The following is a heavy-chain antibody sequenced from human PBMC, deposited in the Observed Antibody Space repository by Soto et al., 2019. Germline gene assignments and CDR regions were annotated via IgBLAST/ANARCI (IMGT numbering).Heavy chain of an antibody. CDR2: MSYDGSN. J-gene: IGHJ3*01. D-gene: IGHD4-4*01. CDR3: VREGLQDDALDF. Sequence: QVHLVESGGGVVQPGRSLRLPCAASGFTFSVYALHWVRQAPGKGLDWLATMSYDGSNYGDSMKGRITISRDNSKNTLFLEMNSLRAEDTGVYYCVREGLQDDALDFWGQGTMVTVSS. CDR1: GFTFSVYA. V-gene: IGHV3-30-3*01.